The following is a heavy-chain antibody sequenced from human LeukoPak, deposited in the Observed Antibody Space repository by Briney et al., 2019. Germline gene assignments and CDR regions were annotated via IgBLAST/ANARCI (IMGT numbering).Heavy chain of an antibody. Sequence: GGTLRLSCSASGFTFTTYGMNWVRQAPGKGLEWVSGIGGSGVRTYYADSVKGRFTISRDNSRNTVYLQMKSLRDEDTAVYYCAKDSNWMLFDDWGQGTLVTVSS. CDR3: AKDSNWMLFDD. D-gene: IGHD2-2*03. J-gene: IGHJ4*02. CDR2: IGGSGVRT. V-gene: IGHV3-23*01. CDR1: GFTFTTYG.